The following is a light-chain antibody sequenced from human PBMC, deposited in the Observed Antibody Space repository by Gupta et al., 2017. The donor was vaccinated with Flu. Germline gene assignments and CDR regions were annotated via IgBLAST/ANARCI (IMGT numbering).Light chain of an antibody. CDR2: GAS. CDR1: QSVSSN. V-gene: IGKV3-15*01. CDR3: QQYNNWLRGT. Sequence: EIVMTHSPATLSVSPGERATLSCRASQSVSSNLAWYQQKPGQAPRLLIYGASTRATGIPARFSGSGSGTEFTLTISSLQSEDFAVYYCQQYNNWLRGTFGQGTKLEIK. J-gene: IGKJ2*02.